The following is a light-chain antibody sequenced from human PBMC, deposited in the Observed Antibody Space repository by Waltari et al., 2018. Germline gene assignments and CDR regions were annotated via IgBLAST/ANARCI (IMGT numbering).Light chain of an antibody. CDR3: QAWDSDIVV. CDR2: QDT. V-gene: IGLV3-1*01. Sequence: YELTQPSSVSASPGQTATITCSGPKLEDKYAFWYQKKAGQPPVLVIYQDTERPSGIPERFSGSTPGHTATLTISGTQAMDEADYYCQAWDSDIVVFGGGTKLTVL. CDR1: KLEDKY. J-gene: IGLJ2*01.